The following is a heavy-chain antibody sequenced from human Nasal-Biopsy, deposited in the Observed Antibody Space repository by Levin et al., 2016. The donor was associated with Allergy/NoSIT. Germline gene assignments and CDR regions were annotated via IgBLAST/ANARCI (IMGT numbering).Heavy chain of an antibody. CDR3: ARRRVPVTDSSLYYGMDV. CDR2: INPGSGYT. Sequence: ASVKVSCKASGHSFTGYHIHWVRQAPGQGLEYMGRINPGSGYTVYAQNFQGRVTVTRDTSITTVYMELSRLRSDDTAVYYCARRRVPVTDSSLYYGMDVWGQGTSVTVSS. D-gene: IGHD2-2*01. CDR1: GHSFTGYH. V-gene: IGHV1-2*06. J-gene: IGHJ6*02.